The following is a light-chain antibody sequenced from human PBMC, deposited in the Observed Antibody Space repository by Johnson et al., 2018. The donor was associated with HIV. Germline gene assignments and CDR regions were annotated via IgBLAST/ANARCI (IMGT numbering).Light chain of an antibody. CDR3: GTWDSSLSAS. CDR2: ENN. Sequence: QSVLTQPPSVSAAPGQKVTISCSGSSSNIGNNYVSWYQQLPGTAPKLLIYENNKRPSGIPDRFSVSKSGTSATLGITGLQTGDEADYYCGTWDSSLSASFGTGTKVTVV. J-gene: IGLJ1*01. V-gene: IGLV1-51*02. CDR1: SSNIGNNY.